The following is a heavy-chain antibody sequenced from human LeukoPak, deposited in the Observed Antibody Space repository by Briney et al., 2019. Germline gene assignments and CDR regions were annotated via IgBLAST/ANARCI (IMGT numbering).Heavy chain of an antibody. J-gene: IGHJ4*02. Sequence: SQTLSLTCTVSGGSISSGGYYWSWIRQPPGKGLEWIGYIYHSGSTYYNPSLKSRVTISVDKSKNQFSLKLSSVTAADTAVYYCASGALGSGWYPNYFDYWGQGTLVTVSS. V-gene: IGHV4-30-2*01. CDR2: IYHSGST. D-gene: IGHD6-19*01. CDR3: ASGALGSGWYPNYFDY. CDR1: GGSISSGGYY.